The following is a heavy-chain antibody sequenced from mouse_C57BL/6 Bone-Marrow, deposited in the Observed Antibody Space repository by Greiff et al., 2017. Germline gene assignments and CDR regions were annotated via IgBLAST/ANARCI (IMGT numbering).Heavy chain of an antibody. J-gene: IGHJ2*01. CDR3: ARSGPLGRSFDY. CDR2: IYPTSGRT. CDR1: GYTFTSYW. Sequence: QVQLQQPGAELVKPGASVKMSCKASGYTFTSYWITWVKQRPGQGLEWIGDIYPTSGRTNYNETFKSKAILTVDTSSNTANMQLSSLTSEDSAVFYVARSGPLGRSFDYWGQGTTLTVSS. D-gene: IGHD4-1*01. V-gene: IGHV1-55*01.